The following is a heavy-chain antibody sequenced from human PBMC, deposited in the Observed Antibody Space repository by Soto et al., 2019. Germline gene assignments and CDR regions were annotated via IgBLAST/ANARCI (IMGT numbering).Heavy chain of an antibody. CDR3: ASGSRYYYDSSGYYNY. D-gene: IGHD3-22*01. J-gene: IGHJ4*02. Sequence: SETLSLTCTVSGASISSRDYYSAWIRQPPGKGLEWIGSGYDSGSTYYNPSLRRRVIISVDSSKNQVSLKLSSVTAADTAVYYCASGSRYYYDSSGYYNYWGQGTLVTVSS. CDR2: GYDSGST. V-gene: IGHV4-39*07. CDR1: GASISSRDYY.